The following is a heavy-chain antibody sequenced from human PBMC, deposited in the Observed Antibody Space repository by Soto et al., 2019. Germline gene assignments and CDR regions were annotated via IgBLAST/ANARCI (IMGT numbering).Heavy chain of an antibody. CDR2: INHSGST. Sequence: SETLALSCALYGWSFSGYYWSWIRQPPGKGLEWIGEINHSGSTNYNPSLKSRVTISVDTSKNQFSLKLSSVTAADTAVYYCARGLVVVAATVEGGWFDPWGQGTLVTVSS. J-gene: IGHJ5*02. CDR1: GWSFSGYY. CDR3: ARGLVVVAATVEGGWFDP. V-gene: IGHV4-34*01. D-gene: IGHD2-15*01.